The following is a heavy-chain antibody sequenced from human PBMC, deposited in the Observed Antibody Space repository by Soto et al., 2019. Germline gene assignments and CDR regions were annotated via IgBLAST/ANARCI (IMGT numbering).Heavy chain of an antibody. V-gene: IGHV3-30*18. J-gene: IGHJ6*02. Sequence: GGSLRLSCAGSGFPFGSYGMYWVRQAPGKGLEWVAVISYDENKKFYADSVQGRFTVSRDNSRNTLYLQMNSLRAEDTAVYYRAKVAQGEPLISDYGMDVWGQGTTVTVSS. CDR1: GFPFGSYG. CDR2: ISYDENKK. CDR3: AKVAQGEPLISDYGMDV. D-gene: IGHD2-21*01.